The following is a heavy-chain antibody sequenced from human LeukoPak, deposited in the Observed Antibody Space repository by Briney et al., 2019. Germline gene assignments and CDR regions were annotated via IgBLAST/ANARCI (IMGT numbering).Heavy chain of an antibody. CDR2: IYPGDSDT. CDR3: ARAAGGGRGSSWYLDY. V-gene: IGHV5-51*01. CDR1: GYSFTSYW. D-gene: IGHD6-13*01. J-gene: IGHJ4*02. Sequence: GESLQISCKGSGYSFTSYWIGWVRQMPGKGLEWMGIIYPGDSDTRYSPSFQGQVAISADKSISTAYPQWSSLKASDTAMYYCARAAGGGRGSSWYLDYWGQGTLVTVSS.